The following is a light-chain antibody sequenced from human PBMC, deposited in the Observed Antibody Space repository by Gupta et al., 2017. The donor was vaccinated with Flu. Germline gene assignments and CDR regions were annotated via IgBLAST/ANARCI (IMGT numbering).Light chain of an antibody. J-gene: IGKJ2*01. CDR1: QSISSW. Sequence: DIQMTQSPSTLSASVGDRVTITCRASQSISSWLAWYQQKPGKAPKLLIYKASSLESGVPSRFSGSGYGKEFTLTISSRQPDDFASYYCQQYNSYSPYIFGQGTKLEIK. CDR3: QQYNSYSPYI. CDR2: KAS. V-gene: IGKV1-5*03.